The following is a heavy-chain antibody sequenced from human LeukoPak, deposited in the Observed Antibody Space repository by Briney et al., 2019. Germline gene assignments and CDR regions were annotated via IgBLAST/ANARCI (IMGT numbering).Heavy chain of an antibody. CDR3: ARQGNCGDGSCNKWFGP. Sequence: SETLSLTCGVSGYFISGGYYWGWIRQPPVKGLEWIGTIYHSGTTYYNPSLKSRVALSVDSSKNQFSLKVTSVNAADTAVYYCARQGNCGDGSCNKWFGPWGQGTLVTVSS. CDR1: GYFISGGYY. D-gene: IGHD2-15*01. CDR2: IYHSGTT. J-gene: IGHJ5*02. V-gene: IGHV4-38-2*01.